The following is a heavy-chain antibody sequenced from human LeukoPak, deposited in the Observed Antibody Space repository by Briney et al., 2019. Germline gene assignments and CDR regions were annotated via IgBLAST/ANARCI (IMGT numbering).Heavy chain of an antibody. D-gene: IGHD6-13*01. Sequence: HAGGSLRLSCAASGFTVSSNYMSWVRQAPGKGLEWVSVIYSGGSTYYADSVKGRFSISRDNSKYTLYLQMNSLRAEDTAVYYCARAAGTLGWFDPWGQGTLVTVSS. CDR3: ARAAGTLGWFDP. CDR2: IYSGGST. V-gene: IGHV3-53*01. CDR1: GFTVSSNY. J-gene: IGHJ5*02.